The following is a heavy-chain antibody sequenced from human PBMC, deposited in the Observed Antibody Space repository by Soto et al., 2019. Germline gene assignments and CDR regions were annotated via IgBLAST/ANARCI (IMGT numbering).Heavy chain of an antibody. J-gene: IGHJ4*02. CDR1: GGSVSSGSYY. V-gene: IGHV4-61*01. CDR3: AIGPTTTYFDY. CDR2: IYYSGST. Sequence: SETLSLTCTVSGGSVSSGSYYWSWIRQPPGKGLEWIGYIYYSGSTNYNPSLKSRVTISVDTSKNQFSLKLSSVTAADTAVYYCAIGPTTTYFDYWGQGTLVTVSS. D-gene: IGHD1-26*01.